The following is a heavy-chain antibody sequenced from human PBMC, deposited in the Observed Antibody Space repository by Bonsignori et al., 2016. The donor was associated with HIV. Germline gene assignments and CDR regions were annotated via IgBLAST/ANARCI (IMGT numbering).Heavy chain of an antibody. J-gene: IGHJ4*02. Sequence: VRQMPGKGLEWIGEINHSGSTNYNPSLKSRVTISVDTSKNQFSLKLSSVTAADTAVYYCARGRSYYGSGSAFDYWGQGTLVTVSS. CDR2: INHSGST. V-gene: IGHV4-34*01. D-gene: IGHD3-10*01. CDR3: ARGRSYYGSGSAFDY.